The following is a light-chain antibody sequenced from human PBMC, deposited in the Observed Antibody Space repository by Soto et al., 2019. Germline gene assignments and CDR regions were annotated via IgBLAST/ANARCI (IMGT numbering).Light chain of an antibody. Sequence: DIQMTQSPSSLSASVGDTVTITCRASQSVGSSLSWYQQKPGKAPKLLIDDASNLETGVPSRFSGSGSGTHFTFTIASLQPEDTAIYYCQQYYDLPITFGQGTRLEIK. CDR2: DAS. CDR3: QQYYDLPIT. J-gene: IGKJ5*01. CDR1: QSVGSS. V-gene: IGKV1-33*01.